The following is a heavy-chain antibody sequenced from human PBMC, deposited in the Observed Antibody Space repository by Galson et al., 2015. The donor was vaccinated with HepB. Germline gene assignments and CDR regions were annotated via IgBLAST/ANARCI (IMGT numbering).Heavy chain of an antibody. V-gene: IGHV3-9*01. J-gene: IGHJ4*02. D-gene: IGHD3-22*01. Sequence: SLRLSCAASGFTFDDYAMHWVRQTPGRGLEWVSYNTWNGYSGGYADSVKGRFAVSRDNPKNSVYLQMNSLRLEDTAFYYCAKEAFDSSGRYFEYFDSWGQGALVTVSS. CDR3: AKEAFDSSGRYFEYFDS. CDR1: GFTFDDYA. CDR2: NTWNGYSG.